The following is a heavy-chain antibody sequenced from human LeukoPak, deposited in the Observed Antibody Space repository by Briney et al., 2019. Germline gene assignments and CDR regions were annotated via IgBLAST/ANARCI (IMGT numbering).Heavy chain of an antibody. D-gene: IGHD2-2*01. CDR2: INPSGGST. Sequence: ASVKVSCKASGYTFTSYYMHWVRQAPGQGLEWMGIINPSGGSTSYAQKFQGRVTMTTDTSTSTAYMELRSLRSDDTAVYYCARDYYCSSTSCYYYGMDVWGQGTTVTVSS. CDR1: GYTFTSYY. V-gene: IGHV1-46*01. J-gene: IGHJ6*02. CDR3: ARDYYCSSTSCYYYGMDV.